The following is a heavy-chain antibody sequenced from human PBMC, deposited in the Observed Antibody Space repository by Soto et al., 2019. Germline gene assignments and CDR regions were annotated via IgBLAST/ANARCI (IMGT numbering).Heavy chain of an antibody. V-gene: IGHV1-69*06. CDR3: ARGRVPAANHYFPH. D-gene: IGHD2-2*01. CDR1: GGTFSNYA. J-gene: IGHJ1*01. CDR2: IIPIFGTA. Sequence: QVQLVQSGAEVKKPGSSVKVSCKASGGTFSNYAISWVRQAPGQGLEWMGGIIPIFGTANYAQKFQGRVTITADKSTSTAYMERSSLRSEDTAVYYCARGRVPAANHYFPHWGQGTLVTVSS.